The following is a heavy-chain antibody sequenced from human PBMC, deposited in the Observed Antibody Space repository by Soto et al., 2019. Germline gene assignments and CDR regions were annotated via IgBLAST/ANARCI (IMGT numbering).Heavy chain of an antibody. J-gene: IGHJ5*02. Sequence: GGSLRLSCSASGFTFSSYAMHWVRQAPGKGLEYVSTISSNGGSTYYADSVKGRFTISRDNSKNTLYLQMSSLRAEDTAVYYCVKDPHYYGSGSYSIWFDPWGQGTLVTVSS. CDR2: ISSNGGST. CDR1: GFTFSSYA. V-gene: IGHV3-64D*06. CDR3: VKDPHYYGSGSYSIWFDP. D-gene: IGHD3-10*01.